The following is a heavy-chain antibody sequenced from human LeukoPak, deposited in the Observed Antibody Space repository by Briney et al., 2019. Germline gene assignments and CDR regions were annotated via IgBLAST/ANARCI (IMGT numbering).Heavy chain of an antibody. CDR3: TRHNHRTPPLRFLEWSERPLDV. V-gene: IGHV4-34*01. CDR1: GGSFSGYY. Sequence: SETLSLTCAVYGGSFSGYYWSWIRQPPGKGLEWIGEINHSGSTNYNPSLKSRVTISVDTSKNQFSLKLSSVTAADTAVYYCTRHNHRTPPLRFLEWSERPLDVWGKGTTVTVSS. CDR2: INHSGST. D-gene: IGHD3-3*01. J-gene: IGHJ6*04.